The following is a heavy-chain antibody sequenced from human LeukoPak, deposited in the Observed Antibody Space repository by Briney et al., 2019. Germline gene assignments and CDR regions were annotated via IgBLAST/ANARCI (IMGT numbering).Heavy chain of an antibody. CDR3: ARDLGRYSSSSYYYYMDV. J-gene: IGHJ6*03. D-gene: IGHD6-6*01. CDR1: GYTFTSYG. Sequence: ASVKVSCKASGYTFTSYGISWVRQAPGQGLEWMGWISAYNGNTNYAQKLQGRVTMTTDTSTSTAYMELRSLRSDDTAVYYCARDLGRYSSSSYYYYMDVWGKGTTVTVSS. CDR2: ISAYNGNT. V-gene: IGHV1-18*01.